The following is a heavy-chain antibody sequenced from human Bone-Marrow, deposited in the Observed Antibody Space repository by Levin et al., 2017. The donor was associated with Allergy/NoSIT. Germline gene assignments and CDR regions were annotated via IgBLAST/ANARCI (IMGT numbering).Heavy chain of an antibody. CDR3: ARDSAAARRYDDAFDI. D-gene: IGHD6-6*01. Sequence: GESLKISCAASGFTFSSYGMHWVRQAPGKGLEWVAVIWYDGSNKYYADSVKGRFTISRDNSKNTLYLQMNSLRAEDTAVYYCARDSAAARRYDDAFDIWGQGTMVTVSS. J-gene: IGHJ3*02. V-gene: IGHV3-33*01. CDR1: GFTFSSYG. CDR2: IWYDGSNK.